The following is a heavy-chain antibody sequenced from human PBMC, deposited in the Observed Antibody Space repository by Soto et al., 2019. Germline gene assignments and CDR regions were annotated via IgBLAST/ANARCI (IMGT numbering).Heavy chain of an antibody. CDR3: AKYYYGSGSMRAFDI. CDR1: GFTFSSYT. Sequence: EVQLLESGGGLVRPGGSLRLSCAASGFTFSSYTMTWVRQAPGERLEWVSSIVGSGDNTYYADSVKGRFTISRDNSKTTLYMQMNSLRAEDTAVYYCAKYYYGSGSMRAFDIWGQGTMVTVSS. D-gene: IGHD3-10*01. CDR2: IVGSGDNT. V-gene: IGHV3-23*01. J-gene: IGHJ3*02.